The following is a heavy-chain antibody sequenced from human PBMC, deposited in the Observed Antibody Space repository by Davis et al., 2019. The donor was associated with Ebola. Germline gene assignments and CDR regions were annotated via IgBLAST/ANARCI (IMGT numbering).Heavy chain of an antibody. CDR2: IYYSGST. V-gene: IGHV4-39*01. CDR1: GGSISSSSYY. J-gene: IGHJ4*02. D-gene: IGHD3-22*01. Sequence: SETLSLTCTVSGGSISSSSYYWGWIRQPPGKGLEWIGSIYYSGSTYYNPSLKSRVTISVDTSKNQFSLKLSSVTAADTAVYYCASSMIVVAKIWGQGTLVTVSS. CDR3: ASSMIVVAKI.